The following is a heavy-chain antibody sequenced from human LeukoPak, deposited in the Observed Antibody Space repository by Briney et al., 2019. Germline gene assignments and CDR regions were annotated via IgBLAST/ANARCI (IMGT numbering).Heavy chain of an antibody. Sequence: SETLSLTCAVSGGSISSSNWWSWVHQPPGKGLEWIGQIYHSGSTNYNPSLKSRVTISVDKSNNHFSLKLSSVTAADTAVYYCARDGGGSDCWGQGTLVTVSS. CDR1: GGSISSSNW. J-gene: IGHJ4*02. CDR3: ARDGGGSDC. V-gene: IGHV4-4*02. D-gene: IGHD2-15*01. CDR2: IYHSGST.